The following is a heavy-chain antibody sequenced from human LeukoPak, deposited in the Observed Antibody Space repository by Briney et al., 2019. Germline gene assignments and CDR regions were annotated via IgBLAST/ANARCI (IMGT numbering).Heavy chain of an antibody. CDR3: ARRAGAYSHPYDY. V-gene: IGHV3-53*01. CDR2: IYSDNT. J-gene: IGHJ4*02. CDR1: GFTVSSNS. Sequence: GGSLRLSCTVSGFTVSSNSMSWVRQAPGKGLEWVSFIYSDNTHYSDSVKGRFTISRDNSKNTLYLQMNSLRAEDTAVYYFARRAGAYSHPYDYGGQGTLVTVSS. D-gene: IGHD4/OR15-4a*01.